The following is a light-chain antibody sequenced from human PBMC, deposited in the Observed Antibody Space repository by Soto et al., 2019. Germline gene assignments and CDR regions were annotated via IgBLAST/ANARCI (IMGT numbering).Light chain of an antibody. CDR3: AAWDDSLSGPM. Sequence: QLVLTQPPSASGTPGQWVTISCSGSKSNLGNHYVYWYQHLPGTAPKLLIYKNNQRPSGVPDRFSGSKSGTSASLAISGLRSEDEADYYCAAWDDSLSGPMFGGGTKLTVL. J-gene: IGLJ3*02. CDR1: KSNLGNHY. V-gene: IGLV1-47*01. CDR2: KNN.